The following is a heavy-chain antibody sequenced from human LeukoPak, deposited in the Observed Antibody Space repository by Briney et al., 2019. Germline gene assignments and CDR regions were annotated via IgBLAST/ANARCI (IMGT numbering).Heavy chain of an antibody. D-gene: IGHD6-13*01. CDR3: AKMSSSIAAAGRDY. V-gene: IGHV3-30*18. CDR2: ISYDGSNK. CDR1: GFTFSSYG. Sequence: GRSLRLSCAASGFTFSSYGMHWVRQAPGKGLEWVAVISYDGSNKYYADSVKGQFTISRDNSKNTLYLQMNSLRAEDTAVYYCAKMSSSIAAAGRDYWGQGTLVTVSS. J-gene: IGHJ4*02.